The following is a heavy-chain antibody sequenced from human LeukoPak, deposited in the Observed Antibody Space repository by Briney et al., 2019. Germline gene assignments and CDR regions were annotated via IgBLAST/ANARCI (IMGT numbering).Heavy chain of an antibody. CDR1: GGSIRGYY. CDR2: IYSSGTT. V-gene: IGHV4-59*12. J-gene: IGHJ3*02. D-gene: IGHD3-9*01. Sequence: PSETLSLTCTVSGGSIRGYYWSWIRQPPGKGLEWIGYIYSSGTTDYNPSLQSRVTMSIDTSKNQFSLKLNSVTAADTAVYYCARDPYYDILTGYLIRGAFDTWGLGTLVTVSS. CDR3: ARDPYYDILTGYLIRGAFDT.